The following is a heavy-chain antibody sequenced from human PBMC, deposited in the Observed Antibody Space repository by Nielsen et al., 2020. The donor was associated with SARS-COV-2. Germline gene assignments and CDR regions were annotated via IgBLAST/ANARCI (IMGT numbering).Heavy chain of an antibody. CDR3: ANPRFLESYDRVDV. D-gene: IGHD3-3*01. Sequence: GESLKISCAASGFTFSSYWMHWVRQAPGKGLVWVSRINSDGSSTYYADSVKGRFTISRDNSKNTLYLQMNSLRAEDTAVYYCANPRFLESYDRVDVWGQGTTVTISS. V-gene: IGHV3-74*01. J-gene: IGHJ6*02. CDR1: GFTFSSYW. CDR2: INSDGSST.